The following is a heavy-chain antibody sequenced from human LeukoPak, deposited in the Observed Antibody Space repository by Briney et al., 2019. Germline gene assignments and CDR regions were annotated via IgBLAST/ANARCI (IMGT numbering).Heavy chain of an antibody. J-gene: IGHJ4*02. D-gene: IGHD4-17*01. CDR3: ARHRPSDYGDLYYFDY. V-gene: IGHV4-4*09. CDR2: IYTSGST. Sequence: SETLSLTCTVSGGSISRYYWSWIRQPPGKGLEWIGYIYTSGSTNYNPSLKSRVTISVDTSKNQFTLKLSSVTAADTAVYYCARHRPSDYGDLYYFDYWGQGTLVTVSS. CDR1: GGSISRYY.